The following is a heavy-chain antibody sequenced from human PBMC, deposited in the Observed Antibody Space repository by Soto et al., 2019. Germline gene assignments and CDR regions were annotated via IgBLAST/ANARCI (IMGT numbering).Heavy chain of an antibody. Sequence: QPVGSLRLSCAASGFTFSSYGMHWVRQAPGKGLEWVAVIWYDGSNKYYADSVKGRFTISRDNSKNTLYLQMNSLRAEDTAVYYCATGGSENYDILTGYGMDVWGQGTTVTVSS. J-gene: IGHJ6*02. CDR3: ATGGSENYDILTGYGMDV. V-gene: IGHV3-33*01. CDR1: GFTFSSYG. CDR2: IWYDGSNK. D-gene: IGHD3-9*01.